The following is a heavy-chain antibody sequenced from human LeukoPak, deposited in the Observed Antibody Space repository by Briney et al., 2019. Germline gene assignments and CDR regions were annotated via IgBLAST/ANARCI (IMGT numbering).Heavy chain of an antibody. D-gene: IGHD6-19*01. J-gene: IGHJ4*02. CDR2: IKSKTDDGTT. Sequence: GGSLRLSCAASGFTFSNAWMSGVRQAPGKGLEWVGRIKSKTDDGTTDYAAPVKGRFTISRDDSKNTLYLQMNSLKTEDTGVYYCTSHPVAGWDSDYWGKGTLVTVSS. CDR3: TSHPVAGWDSDY. V-gene: IGHV3-15*01. CDR1: GFTFSNAW.